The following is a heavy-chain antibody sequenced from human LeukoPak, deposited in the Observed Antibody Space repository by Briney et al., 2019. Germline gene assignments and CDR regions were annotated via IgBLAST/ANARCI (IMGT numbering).Heavy chain of an antibody. D-gene: IGHD6-25*01. CDR3: AKEKGPIAAYWDY. Sequence: GGSLRLSCAASGFTFDDYAMPWVRQAPGKGLEWVSGISWNSGSIGYADSVKGRFTISRDNAKNSLYLQMNSLRAEDTALYYCAKEKGPIAAYWDYWGQGTLVTVSS. V-gene: IGHV3-9*01. CDR2: ISWNSGSI. J-gene: IGHJ4*02. CDR1: GFTFDDYA.